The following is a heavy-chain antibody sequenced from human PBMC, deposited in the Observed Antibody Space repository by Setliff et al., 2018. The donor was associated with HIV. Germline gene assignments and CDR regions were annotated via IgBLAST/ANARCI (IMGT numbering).Heavy chain of an antibody. D-gene: IGHD6-13*01. V-gene: IGHV4-34*10. J-gene: IGHJ6*03. CDR3: ARVIAAAGFYYYYYMDV. Sequence: SETLSLTCAVYGGSLSGFYWSWIRQPPGKGLEWIGEINHSGHTKYNSSLKSRVTMSVDTSKNQFSLKLSSVTAADTAVYYCARVIAAAGFYYYYYMDVWGKGTTVTVPS. CDR1: GGSLSGFY. CDR2: INHSGHT.